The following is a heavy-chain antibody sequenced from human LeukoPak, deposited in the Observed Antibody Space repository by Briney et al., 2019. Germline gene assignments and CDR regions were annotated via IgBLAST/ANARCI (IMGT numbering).Heavy chain of an antibody. D-gene: IGHD3-10*01. CDR2: IIPIFGTA. Sequence: SVKVSCKASGGTFSSYAISWVRQAPGQGLEWMGGIIPIFGTANYAQKFQGRVTITTDESTSTAYMELSSLRSEDTAVYYCVRDQVAPIITMVRGVISAFDIWGQGTMVTVSS. CDR1: GGTFSSYA. J-gene: IGHJ3*02. V-gene: IGHV1-69*05. CDR3: VRDQVAPIITMVRGVISAFDI.